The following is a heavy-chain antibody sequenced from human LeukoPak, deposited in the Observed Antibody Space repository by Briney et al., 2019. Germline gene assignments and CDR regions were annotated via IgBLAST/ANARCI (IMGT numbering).Heavy chain of an antibody. D-gene: IGHD1-14*01. CDR1: GFTFSADW. CDR3: ARTKLGTSAY. CDR2: INPDGTNI. Sequence: GGSLRLSCVDSGFTFSADWFHWVRQAPGKGLMWVSRINPDGTNIMYADSVKGRFTISRDNARNTLYLHMQSLRAEDTAVYYCARTKLGTSAYWGQGTLVTVSS. V-gene: IGHV3-74*03. J-gene: IGHJ4*02.